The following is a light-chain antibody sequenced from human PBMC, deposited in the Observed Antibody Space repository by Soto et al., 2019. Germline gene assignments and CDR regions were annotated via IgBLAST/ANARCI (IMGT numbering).Light chain of an antibody. CDR1: QSISTC. Sequence: ISMTESPSFLAASTGGGVTISCRASQSISTCLAWYQQKGGKAPKLLIYDASSLESGVPSRFSGSGSGTEFSLTISSLQTEDFATYYCQQSYTSPGTFGQGTQVDIK. CDR2: DAS. J-gene: IGKJ1*01. CDR3: QQSYTSPGT. V-gene: IGKV1-5*01.